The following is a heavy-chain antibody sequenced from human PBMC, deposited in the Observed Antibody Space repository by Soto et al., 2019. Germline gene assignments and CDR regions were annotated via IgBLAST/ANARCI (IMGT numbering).Heavy chain of an antibody. Sequence: PEGSLRLSCAASGFTFNIYSMAWVRQAPGEGLEWVSAISGAGDGTYYADSVKGRFTISRDNSKNTVYLQMNSLRGEDTATYYCVKERPATVAAGGRRQCFQRWGQGTLVIVSS. V-gene: IGHV3-23*01. CDR3: VKERPATVAAGGRRQCFQR. CDR2: ISGAGDGT. D-gene: IGHD6-13*01. CDR1: GFTFNIYS. J-gene: IGHJ1*01.